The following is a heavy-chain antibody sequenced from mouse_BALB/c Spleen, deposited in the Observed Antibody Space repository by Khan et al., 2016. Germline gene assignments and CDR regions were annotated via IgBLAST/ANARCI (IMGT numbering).Heavy chain of an antibody. J-gene: IGHJ4*01. CDR1: GDSITSGY. V-gene: IGHV3-8*02. Sequence: EVQLQESGPSLVKPSQTLSLTCSVTGDSITSGYWNWIRKFSGNKLEYLGYISYSGSTYYNPSLKNRVSITRDTSKNQFYLQLNSVTTEDTATYXRATGYDFDWDYYAMDYWGQGTSVTVSS. CDR2: ISYSGST. D-gene: IGHD2-4*01. CDR3: ATGYDFDWDYYAMDY.